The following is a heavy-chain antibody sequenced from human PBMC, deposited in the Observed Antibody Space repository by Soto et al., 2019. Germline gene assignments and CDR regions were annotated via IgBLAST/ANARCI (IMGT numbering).Heavy chain of an antibody. CDR2: IVGSGGNT. D-gene: IGHD2-15*01. CDR1: GFTFSNYA. V-gene: IGHV3-23*01. J-gene: IGHJ4*02. CDR3: AKCGGSICFSASPDY. Sequence: GGSLRLSCAASGFTFSNYAMSWVRQAPGKGLEWVSAIVGSGGNTYADSVMGRFTISRDNSKNTLYLQMNSLRVEDTAVYYCAKCGGSICFSASPDYWGQGTLVTVSS.